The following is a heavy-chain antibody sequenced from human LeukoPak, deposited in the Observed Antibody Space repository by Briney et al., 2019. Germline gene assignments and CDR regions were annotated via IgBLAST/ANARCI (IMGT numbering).Heavy chain of an antibody. CDR2: FDPEDGET. V-gene: IGHV1-24*01. D-gene: IGHD6-13*01. J-gene: IGHJ4*02. CDR1: GYTLIQLS. Sequence: ASVKVSCKVSGYTLIQLSVHWVRQAPGKGLEWMGGFDPEDGETFYAQKFQGRVTMTEDTSINTAYMELSSLRSEDTAVYYCAKVPTTYSTCWYYFPFWGQGTLVTVSS. CDR3: AKVPTTYSTCWYYFPF.